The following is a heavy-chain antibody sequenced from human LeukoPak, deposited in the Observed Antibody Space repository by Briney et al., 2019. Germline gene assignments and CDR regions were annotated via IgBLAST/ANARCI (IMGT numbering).Heavy chain of an antibody. Sequence: PGGSLRLSCAASGFTFYDYAMHWVRQAPGKGLEWVAVIWYDGSNEYYADSVKGRFTISRDNSRNTLYLQMNSLRAEDTAVYYCARGGGFGELFDWGQGTLVTVSS. CDR1: GFTFYDYA. D-gene: IGHD3-10*01. V-gene: IGHV3-33*08. J-gene: IGHJ4*02. CDR3: ARGGGFGELFD. CDR2: IWYDGSNE.